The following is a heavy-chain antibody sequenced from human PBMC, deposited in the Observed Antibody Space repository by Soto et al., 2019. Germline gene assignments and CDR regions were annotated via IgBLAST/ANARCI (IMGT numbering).Heavy chain of an antibody. CDR3: AFRGGTRDYFDY. CDR1: GGSISSSSYY. V-gene: IGHV4-39*01. CDR2: IYYSGST. J-gene: IGHJ4*02. D-gene: IGHD1-1*01. Sequence: SETLSLTCTVSGGSISSSSYYWGWIRQPPGKGLEWIGGIYYSGSTYYNPSLKSRVTISVETSKNQFSLKLSSVTAADTAVYYCAFRGGTRDYFDYWGQGTLVTVSS.